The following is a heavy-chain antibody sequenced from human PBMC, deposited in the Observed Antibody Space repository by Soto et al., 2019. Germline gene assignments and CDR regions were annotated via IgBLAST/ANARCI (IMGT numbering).Heavy chain of an antibody. J-gene: IGHJ6*03. D-gene: IGHD6-13*01. V-gene: IGHV3-23*01. CDR2: ISGSGGST. Sequence: GGSLRLSCAASGFTFSSYAMSWVRQAPGKGLEWVSAISGSGGSTYYADSVKGRFTISRDNSKNTLYLQMNSLRAEDTAVYYCANCEAAAGAYYYYYMDVWGKGTTVTVSS. CDR1: GFTFSSYA. CDR3: ANCEAAAGAYYYYYMDV.